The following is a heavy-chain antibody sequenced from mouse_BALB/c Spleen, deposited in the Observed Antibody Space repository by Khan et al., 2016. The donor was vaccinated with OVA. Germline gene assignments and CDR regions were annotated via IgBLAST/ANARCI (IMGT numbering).Heavy chain of an antibody. CDR1: GFSLSTSGMG. Sequence: QVTLKESGPGILQSSQTLSLTCSFSGFSLSTSGMGVSWIRQPSGKGLEWLAHIYWDDEKRYNPSLKSRLTISKDTSRKQVFLRITSVDTADTATYYGARDLYAYDAWCAYWGQGTLVTVS. CDR3: ARDLYAYDAWCAY. V-gene: IGHV8-12*01. J-gene: IGHJ3*01. D-gene: IGHD2-2*01. CDR2: IYWDDEK.